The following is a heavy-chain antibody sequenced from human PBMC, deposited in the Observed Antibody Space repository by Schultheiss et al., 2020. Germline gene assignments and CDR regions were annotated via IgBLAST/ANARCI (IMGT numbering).Heavy chain of an antibody. Sequence: GESLKISCAASGFTFSSYGMDWVRQAPGKGLEWVANIHRDGSEKYYVDSVKGRLTASRDNTENSLYLQMNSLRAEDTAVYYCANANWNDRGWGQGTLVTVSS. CDR2: IHRDGSEK. CDR3: ANANWNDRG. V-gene: IGHV3-7*03. CDR1: GFTFSSYG. D-gene: IGHD1-1*01. J-gene: IGHJ4*02.